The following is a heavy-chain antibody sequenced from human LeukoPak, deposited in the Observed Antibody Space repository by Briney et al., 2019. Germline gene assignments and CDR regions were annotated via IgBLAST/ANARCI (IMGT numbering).Heavy chain of an antibody. J-gene: IGHJ4*02. V-gene: IGHV3-33*06. D-gene: IGHD3-22*01. Sequence: PGGSLRLSCAASGFTFSSYGMHWVRQAPGKGLEWVAVIWYDGSNKYYADSVKGRFTISRDNSKNTLYLQMNSLRAEDTAVYYCAKDGDYYDSSGYDYWGQGTLVTVSS. CDR3: AKDGDYYDSSGYDY. CDR2: IWYDGSNK. CDR1: GFTFSSYG.